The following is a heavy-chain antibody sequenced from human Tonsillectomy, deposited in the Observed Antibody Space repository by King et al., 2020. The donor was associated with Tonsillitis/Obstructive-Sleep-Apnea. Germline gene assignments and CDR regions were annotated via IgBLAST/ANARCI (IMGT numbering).Heavy chain of an antibody. J-gene: IGHJ6*03. Sequence: QLVQSGAEVKKPGSSVKVSCKASGGTFSTYAISWVRQAPGQGLEWMGRIIPILGIANYAQKFQGRVTITADKSTSTAYMERSSLRSEDTAVYYCARGDGYNYDYFYMDVWGKGTTVTVSS. CDR3: ARGDGYNYDYFYMDV. CDR2: IIPILGIA. V-gene: IGHV1-69*09. CDR1: GGTFSTYA. D-gene: IGHD5-24*01.